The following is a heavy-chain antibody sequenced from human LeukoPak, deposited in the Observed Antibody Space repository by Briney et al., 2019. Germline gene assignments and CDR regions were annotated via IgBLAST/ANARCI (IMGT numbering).Heavy chain of an antibody. V-gene: IGHV1-2*02. D-gene: IGHD2-2*01. J-gene: IGHJ5*02. CDR3: ARGYCSSTSCSWYNWFDP. CDR1: GYTFTGYY. CDR2: INPNSGGT. Sequence: ASVKVSCKASGYTFTGYYTHWVRQAPGQGLEWMGWINPNSGGTNYAQKFQGRVTMTRDTSISTAYMELSRLRSDDTAVYYCARGYCSSTSCSWYNWFDPWGQGTLVTVSS.